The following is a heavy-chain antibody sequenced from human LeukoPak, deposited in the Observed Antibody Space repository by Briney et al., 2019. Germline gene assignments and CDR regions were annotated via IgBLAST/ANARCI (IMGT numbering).Heavy chain of an antibody. CDR2: ISYDGSNK. Sequence: GGSLRLSCAASGFTFSTYGMHWVRQTPGKGLEWVALISYDGSNKYYADSVKGRFTISRDNSKNTLYLQMNSLRPEDTAVYYCARDQSGSYPLGLDYWGQGTLVTVSS. V-gene: IGHV3-30*03. CDR1: GFTFSTYG. CDR3: ARDQSGSYPLGLDY. J-gene: IGHJ4*02. D-gene: IGHD1-26*01.